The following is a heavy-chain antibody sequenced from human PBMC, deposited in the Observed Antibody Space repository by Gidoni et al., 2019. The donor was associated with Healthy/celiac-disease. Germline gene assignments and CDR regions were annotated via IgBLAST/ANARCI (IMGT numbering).Heavy chain of an antibody. J-gene: IGHJ4*02. CDR1: GGSFSGYY. CDR3: ARSSSRSFDY. V-gene: IGHV4-34*01. Sequence: QVQLQQWGAGLLKPSETLSLTCAVYGGSFSGYYCRWIRQPPEKGREWIGKIKHSGSTNYKPSLKSRVTISVDTSKNQFSLKRGSVTAADTAVYYCARSSSRSFDYWGQGTLVTVSS. CDR2: IKHSGST. D-gene: IGHD6-13*01.